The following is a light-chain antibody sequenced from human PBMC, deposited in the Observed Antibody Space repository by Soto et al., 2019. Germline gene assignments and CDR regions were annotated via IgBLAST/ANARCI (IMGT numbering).Light chain of an antibody. CDR3: QQRSNWPPIT. Sequence: EIVLTQSPATLSLSPGERATLSCRASQSVSSYLAWYQQKPGQAPMLLIYDASNRATGIPARFSGSGSGKDFTLTISSLEPEAFAVYYCQQRSNWPPITFGQGTRLEI. V-gene: IGKV3-11*01. CDR1: QSVSSY. CDR2: DAS. J-gene: IGKJ5*01.